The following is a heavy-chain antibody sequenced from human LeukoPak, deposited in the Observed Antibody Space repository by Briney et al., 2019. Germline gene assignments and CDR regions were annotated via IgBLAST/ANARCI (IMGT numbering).Heavy chain of an antibody. CDR1: GFTFSSYS. CDR3: ARGVEAAVPFDY. D-gene: IGHD6-25*01. V-gene: IGHV3-21*01. Sequence: GGSLRLSCAASGFTFSSYSMNWVRQAPGKGLEWVSSISSSSSYIYYADSVKGRFTISRDNAKNSLYLQMNSLRAEDTAVYYCARGVEAAVPFDYWGQGTLVTVSS. CDR2: ISSSSSYI. J-gene: IGHJ4*02.